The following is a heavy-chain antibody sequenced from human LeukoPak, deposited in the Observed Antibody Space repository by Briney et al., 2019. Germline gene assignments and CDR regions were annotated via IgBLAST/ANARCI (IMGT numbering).Heavy chain of an antibody. D-gene: IGHD5-12*01. CDR3: ARSGLDSRYYFGMDV. Sequence: PSETLSLTCTVSGGSISSYYWSWIRQPPGGGLEWIGYIYYSGSTNYNPSLRRRVTISLDTSKSQFSLKLRSVTAADTAVYYCARSGLDSRYYFGMDVWGQGTTVTVSS. V-gene: IGHV4-59*01. J-gene: IGHJ6*02. CDR2: IYYSGST. CDR1: GGSISSYY.